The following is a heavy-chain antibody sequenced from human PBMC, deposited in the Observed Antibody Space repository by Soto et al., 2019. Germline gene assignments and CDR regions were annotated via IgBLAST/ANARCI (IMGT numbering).Heavy chain of an antibody. J-gene: IGHJ4*02. D-gene: IGHD5-18*01. CDR2: INPSGGST. V-gene: IGHV1-46*01. Sequence: ASVKVSCKASGYTFTSYYMHWVRQAPGQGLEWMGIINPSGGSTSYAQKFQGRVTMTRDTSTSTVYMKLSSMRSEDTAVYYYARVPERYSYGGPFHYWGQGTLVTVPS. CDR3: ARVPERYSYGGPFHY. CDR1: GYTFTSYY.